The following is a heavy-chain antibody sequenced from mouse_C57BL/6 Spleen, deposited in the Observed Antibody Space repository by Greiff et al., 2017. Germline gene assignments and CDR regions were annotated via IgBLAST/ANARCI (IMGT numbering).Heavy chain of an antibody. V-gene: IGHV1-52*01. D-gene: IGHD4-1*01. Sequence: QVQLKQPGAELVRPGSSVKLSCKASGYTFTSYWMHWVKQRPIQGLEWIGNIDPSDSETHYNQKFKDKATLTVDKSSSTAYMQLSSLTSEDSAVYYCAREGELGPPLDYWGQGTTLTVSS. J-gene: IGHJ2*01. CDR1: GYTFTSYW. CDR3: AREGELGPPLDY. CDR2: IDPSDSET.